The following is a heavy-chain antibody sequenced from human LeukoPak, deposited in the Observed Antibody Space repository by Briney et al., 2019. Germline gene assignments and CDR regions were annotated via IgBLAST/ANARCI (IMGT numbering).Heavy chain of an antibody. CDR2: IIPILGIA. V-gene: IGHV1-69*04. J-gene: IGHJ6*02. CDR1: GGTFSSYA. CDR3: ARGNNHLGYCSSTSCYGRTPLYGMDV. Sequence: GSSVKVSCKASGGTFSSYAISWVRQAPGQGLEWMGRIIPILGIANYAQKFQGRVTITADKSTSTAYMELSSLRSEDTAVYYCARGNNHLGYCSSTSCYGRTPLYGMDVWGQGTTVTVSS. D-gene: IGHD2-2*01.